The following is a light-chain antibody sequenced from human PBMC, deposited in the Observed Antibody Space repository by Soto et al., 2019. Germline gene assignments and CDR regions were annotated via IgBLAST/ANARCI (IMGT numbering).Light chain of an antibody. CDR3: CSFAGSSTFWV. CDR2: DVS. Sequence: QSALTQPRSVSGSPGQSGTISCTGTSSDVGEYNYVSWYQQYPGKAPKLVIYDVSKRPSGVPDRFSGSKSGNTASLTISGLQAEDEADYYCCSFAGSSTFWVFGGGTKLTVL. J-gene: IGLJ3*02. V-gene: IGLV2-11*02. CDR1: SSDVGEYNY.